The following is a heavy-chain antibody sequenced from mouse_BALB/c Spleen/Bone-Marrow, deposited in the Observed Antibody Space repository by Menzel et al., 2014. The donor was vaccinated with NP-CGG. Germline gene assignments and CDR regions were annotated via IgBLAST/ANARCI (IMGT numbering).Heavy chain of an antibody. CDR3: ASYRYDWFFYV. D-gene: IGHD2-14*01. V-gene: IGHV14-3*02. CDR2: IDPANGNT. CDR1: GFNIKDTY. J-gene: IGHJ1*01. Sequence: EVQLQQSGAELVKPEASVKLSCTASGFNIKDTYMHWVKQRPEQGLEWIGRIDPANGNTKYDPKFQGKATITADTSSNTAYLQLGSLTSEDSAVYSCASYRYDWFFYVWGAGTTVTVSS.